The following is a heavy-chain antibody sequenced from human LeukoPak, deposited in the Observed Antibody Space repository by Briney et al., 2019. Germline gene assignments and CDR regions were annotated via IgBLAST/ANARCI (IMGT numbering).Heavy chain of an antibody. Sequence: ASVKVSCKVSGYTLTELSMHWVRQAPGKGLEWMGGFDPEDGETIYAQKFLGRVTMTEDTSTDTAYMELSSLKSEDTAVYYCATTYYYDSSGPDYFDYWGQGTLVTVSS. CDR2: FDPEDGET. J-gene: IGHJ4*02. V-gene: IGHV1-24*01. CDR3: ATTYYYDSSGPDYFDY. D-gene: IGHD3-22*01. CDR1: GYTLTELS.